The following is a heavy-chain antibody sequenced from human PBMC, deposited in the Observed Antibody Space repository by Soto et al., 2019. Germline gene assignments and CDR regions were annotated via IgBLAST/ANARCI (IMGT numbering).Heavy chain of an antibody. CDR2: FDPEDGET. D-gene: IGHD2-15*01. CDR1: GYTLTELS. Sequence: QVQLVQSGAEVKKPGASVKVSCKVSGYTLTELSMHWVRQAPGKGLEWMGGFDPEDGETIYAQKFQGRVTMTEDTSTATAYMELSSLRSEDTAVYYSATVVRGVAISYYYYGMDVWGQGTTVTVSS. J-gene: IGHJ6*02. CDR3: ATVVRGVAISYYYYGMDV. V-gene: IGHV1-24*01.